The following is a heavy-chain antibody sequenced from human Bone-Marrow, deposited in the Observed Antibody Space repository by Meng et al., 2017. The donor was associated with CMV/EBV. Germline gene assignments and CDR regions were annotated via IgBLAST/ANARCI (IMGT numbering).Heavy chain of an antibody. CDR2: IYSGGST. Sequence: GGSLRLSCAASGFTVSSNYMSWVRQAPGKGLEWVSVIYSGGSTYYADSVKGRFTISRDNSKNTLYLQMNSLRAEDTAVYYCAREFVNYGGNSFDYWGQGTLVTSPQ. CDR1: GFTVSSNY. D-gene: IGHD4-23*01. V-gene: IGHV3-66*02. CDR3: AREFVNYGGNSFDY. J-gene: IGHJ4*02.